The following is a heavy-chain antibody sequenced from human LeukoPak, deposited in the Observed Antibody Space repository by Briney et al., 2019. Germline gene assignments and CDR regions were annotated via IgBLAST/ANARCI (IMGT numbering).Heavy chain of an antibody. V-gene: IGHV1-46*01. Sequence: ASVKVSCKASGYTFTGHFIHWVRQALGQGLEWMGRINPNGGATMYVEKFQGRVTMTGDMSTSTVYMEVSRLTSEDTAVYYCARSRDNRGYEARHLDYWGQGTLVTVSS. CDR2: INPNGGAT. J-gene: IGHJ4*02. CDR3: ARSRDNRGYEARHLDY. CDR1: GYTFTGHF. D-gene: IGHD1-14*01.